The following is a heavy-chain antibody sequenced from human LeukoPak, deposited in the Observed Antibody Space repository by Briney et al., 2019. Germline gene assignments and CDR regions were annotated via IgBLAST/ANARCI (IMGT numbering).Heavy chain of an antibody. CDR3: ASAAPHFDY. J-gene: IGHJ4*02. D-gene: IGHD2-15*01. V-gene: IGHV1-46*01. Sequence: ASVKVSCKASGYTFTSYYMHWVRQGPGQGLEWMGIINPSGGSTSYAQKFQGRVTMTRDTSTGTVYMELSSLRSEDTAVYYCASAAPHFDYWGQGTLVTVSS. CDR1: GYTFTSYY. CDR2: INPSGGST.